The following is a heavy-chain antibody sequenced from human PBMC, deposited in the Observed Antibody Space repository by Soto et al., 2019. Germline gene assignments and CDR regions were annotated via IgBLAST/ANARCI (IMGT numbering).Heavy chain of an antibody. Sequence: QVQLVESGGGVVQPGGYLRLSCVASGFPFSNYGMHWVRQTPGKGLDWVAMTWYDGINKYYADSVKDRFTISRDNSKNTLYLQMNSLRDEDSAVYYCATELSDMEAFDIWGQGTMVTVSS. CDR2: TWYDGINK. CDR3: ATELSDMEAFDI. V-gene: IGHV3-33*01. J-gene: IGHJ3*02. D-gene: IGHD1-1*01. CDR1: GFPFSNYG.